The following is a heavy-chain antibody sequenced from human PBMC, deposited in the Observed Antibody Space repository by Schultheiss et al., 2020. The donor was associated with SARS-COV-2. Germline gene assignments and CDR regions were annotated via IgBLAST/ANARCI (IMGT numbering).Heavy chain of an antibody. Sequence: SQTLSLTCAIFGGSITSNWWSWIRQPPGKGLEWIGYIYYSGSTYYNPSLKSRVTISVDTSKNQFSLNLSSVTAADTAVYYCARAQGRWLQSSRYWYFDLWGRGTLVTVSS. J-gene: IGHJ2*01. CDR2: IYYSGST. CDR3: ARAQGRWLQSSRYWYFDL. CDR1: GGSITSNW. V-gene: IGHV4-59*12. D-gene: IGHD5-24*01.